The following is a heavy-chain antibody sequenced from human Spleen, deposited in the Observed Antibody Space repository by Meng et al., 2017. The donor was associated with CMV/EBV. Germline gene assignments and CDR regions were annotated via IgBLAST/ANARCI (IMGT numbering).Heavy chain of an antibody. CDR1: FSGYY. J-gene: IGHJ4*02. D-gene: IGHD3-3*01. CDR3: ARYGSGAVYNFWSGFSREPL. Sequence: FSGYYWSWIRQPPGKGLEWIGEINHSGSTNYNPSLKSRVTISVDTSKNQFSLKLSSVTAADTAVYYCARYGSGAVYNFWSGFSREPLWGQGTLVTVSS. CDR2: INHSGST. V-gene: IGHV4-34*01.